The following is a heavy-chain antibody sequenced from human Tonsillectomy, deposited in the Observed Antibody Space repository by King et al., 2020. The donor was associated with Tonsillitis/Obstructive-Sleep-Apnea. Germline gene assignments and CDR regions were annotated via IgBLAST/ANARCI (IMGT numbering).Heavy chain of an antibody. CDR1: GGSISSSLYY. Sequence: QLQESGPGLVKPSETLSLTCTVSGGSISSSLYYWGWIRQPPGKGLEWIGNIYYSGATYYNPSLKSRVTISVDTSNNQFSLRLSSVTAAYTAVYYCARTLGRTYCGGDCSLYFDYWGQGTLVTVSS. CDR3: ARTLGRTYCGGDCSLYFDY. D-gene: IGHD2-21*01. J-gene: IGHJ4*02. V-gene: IGHV4-39*01. CDR2: IYYSGAT.